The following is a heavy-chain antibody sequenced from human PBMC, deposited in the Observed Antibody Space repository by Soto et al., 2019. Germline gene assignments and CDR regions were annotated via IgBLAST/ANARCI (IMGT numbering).Heavy chain of an antibody. CDR2: MYNTGST. Sequence: SETLSLTCTVSGGSISRYYWSWIRQPPGKGLGWIGYMYNTGSTVYNPPFKSRVTISVDTSKNQFSLKLNSVTAADTAVYYCARDLWGYCGTDCYPLDVWGQGTTVTVSS. CDR3: ARDLWGYCGTDCYPLDV. D-gene: IGHD2-21*02. J-gene: IGHJ6*02. CDR1: GGSISRYY. V-gene: IGHV4-59*01.